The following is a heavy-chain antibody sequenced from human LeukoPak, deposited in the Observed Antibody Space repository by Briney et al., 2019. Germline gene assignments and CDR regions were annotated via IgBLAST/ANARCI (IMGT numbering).Heavy chain of an antibody. Sequence: PGGSLRLSCTAAGFAFSIDVMSWVRQAPGKGLEWVSLISGSGSTYYADSVKGRFTISRDNSKNTLSLQVNSLRAEDTAIYYCAKAGSGWYFDYWGQGTLVTVSS. V-gene: IGHV3-23*01. J-gene: IGHJ4*02. CDR3: AKAGSGWYFDY. CDR2: ISGSGST. CDR1: GFAFSIDV. D-gene: IGHD6-19*01.